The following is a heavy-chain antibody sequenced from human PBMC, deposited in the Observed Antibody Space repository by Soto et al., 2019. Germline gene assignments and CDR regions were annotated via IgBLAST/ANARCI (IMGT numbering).Heavy chain of an antibody. J-gene: IGHJ4*02. CDR2: IWYDGSNK. D-gene: IGHD3-3*01. Sequence: LRRSCAAAGFTFSSYRMHWRRQAPGKGLEWVAVIWYDGSNKYYADSVKGRFTISRDNSKNTLYLQMNSLRAEDTAVYYCARAFTTYYDFWSGPGMPDYWGQGTLVTVSS. V-gene: IGHV3-33*01. CDR3: ARAFTTYYDFWSGPGMPDY. CDR1: GFTFSSYR.